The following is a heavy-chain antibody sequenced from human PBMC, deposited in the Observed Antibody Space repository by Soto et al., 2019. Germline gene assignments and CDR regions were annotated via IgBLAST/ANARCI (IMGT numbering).Heavy chain of an antibody. V-gene: IGHV3-9*01. Sequence: GGSLRLSCAASGFTFDDYAMHWVRQAPGKGLEWVSGISWNSGSIGYADSVKGRFTISRDNAKNSLYLQMNSLRAEDTALYYCAKGVAYYDILTGQPGRQTIMYYFDYWGQGTLVTVSS. J-gene: IGHJ4*02. CDR3: AKGVAYYDILTGQPGRQTIMYYFDY. D-gene: IGHD3-9*01. CDR2: ISWNSGSI. CDR1: GFTFDDYA.